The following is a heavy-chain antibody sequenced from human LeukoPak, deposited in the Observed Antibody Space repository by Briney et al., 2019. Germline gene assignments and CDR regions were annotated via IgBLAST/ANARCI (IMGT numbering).Heavy chain of an antibody. CDR1: GGSISSYS. V-gene: IGHV4-59*01. Sequence: PSETLSLTCTVSGGSISSYSWSWIRQSPGKGLEWIGNIYNSGSTNYNPSLKSRVTISVDTSKNQFSPKLSSVTAADTAVYYCARSGYYDSSGYYPLGYWGQGTLVTVSS. CDR3: ARSGYYDSSGYYPLGY. D-gene: IGHD3-22*01. CDR2: IYNSGST. J-gene: IGHJ4*02.